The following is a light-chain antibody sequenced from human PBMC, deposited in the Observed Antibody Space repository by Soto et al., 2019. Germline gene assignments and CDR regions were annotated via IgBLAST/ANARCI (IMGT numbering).Light chain of an antibody. CDR1: QSISTL. J-gene: IGKJ1*01. V-gene: IGKV1-5*03. Sequence: DIQLTQSPSTLSASVGDRVTITCRASQSISTLLAWYQQKPGKAPKLLIYMASTLASGLPSRFSGTASGTEFTRTISSLQPDDFATHYCQQHNSYPATFGQGTKVEIK. CDR2: MAS. CDR3: QQHNSYPAT.